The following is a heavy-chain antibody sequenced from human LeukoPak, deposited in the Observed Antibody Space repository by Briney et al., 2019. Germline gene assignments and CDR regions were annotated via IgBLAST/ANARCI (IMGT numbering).Heavy chain of an antibody. Sequence: ASVKVSCKASGDTFIRSYMHWVRQAPGQGLEWMGIINPSGGDIRYAQKFQGRVTMTRDTSTRTVYLELRSLRSEDTAVYYCARWDSSVGNAFDIWGQGTMITISS. CDR2: INPSGGDI. CDR1: GDTFIRSY. CDR3: ARWDSSVGNAFDI. D-gene: IGHD3-22*01. V-gene: IGHV1-46*01. J-gene: IGHJ3*02.